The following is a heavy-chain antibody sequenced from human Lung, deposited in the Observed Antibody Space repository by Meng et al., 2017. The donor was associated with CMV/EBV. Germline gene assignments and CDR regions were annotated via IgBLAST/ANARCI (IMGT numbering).Heavy chain of an antibody. V-gene: IGHV4-39*07. CDR2: IYYSGRT. J-gene: IGHJ3*02. CDR3: ARDQVRAAAGIWEPDHAFDI. Sequence: SETLSLXCTVSGGSISSSSYYWGWIRQPPGKGLEWIGSIYYSGRTYYNPSLKSRVTISVDTSKNQFSLKLSSVTAADTAVYYCARDQVRAAAGIWEPDHAFDIWGQGXMVTVSS. D-gene: IGHD6-13*01. CDR1: GGSISSSSYY.